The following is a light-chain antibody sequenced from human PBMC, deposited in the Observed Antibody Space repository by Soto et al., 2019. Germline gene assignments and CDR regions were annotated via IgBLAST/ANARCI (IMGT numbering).Light chain of an antibody. CDR3: HQYGSSSWT. V-gene: IGKV3-20*01. J-gene: IGKJ1*01. CDR2: GAS. CDR1: QSVSSSY. Sequence: EIMLTQSPCTLSLSPGQRATLSCRASQSVSSSYLAWYQQKPGKAPRLLIYGASSRATGISDRFSGSGSGTDFTLTISRLEPEDFAVYYCHQYGSSSWTFGQGTKVDI.